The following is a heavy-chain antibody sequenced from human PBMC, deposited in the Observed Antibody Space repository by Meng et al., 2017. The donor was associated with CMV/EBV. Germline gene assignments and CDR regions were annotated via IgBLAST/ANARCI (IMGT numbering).Heavy chain of an antibody. Sequence: QVELVQSGAEVKRPGASVKVSCKAPGYTFTSYYMHWVRQAPGQGLEWMGIINPSGGSTSYAQKFQGRVTMTRDTSTSTVYMELSSLRSEDTAVYYCAREEGIAARSDWFDPWGQGTLVTVSS. D-gene: IGHD6-6*01. J-gene: IGHJ5*02. CDR1: GYTFTSYY. V-gene: IGHV1-46*01. CDR2: INPSGGST. CDR3: AREEGIAARSDWFDP.